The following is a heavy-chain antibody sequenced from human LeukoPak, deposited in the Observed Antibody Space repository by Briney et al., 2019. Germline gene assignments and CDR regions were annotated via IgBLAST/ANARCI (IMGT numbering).Heavy chain of an antibody. J-gene: IGHJ4*02. Sequence: GRSLRLSCAASGFTFSSYGMPWVRQAPGKGLEWVAVIWYDGSNKYYADSVKGRFTISRDNSKNTLYLQMNSLRAEDTAVYYCARGGYYYDSSPFDYWGQGTLVTVSS. D-gene: IGHD3-22*01. V-gene: IGHV3-33*01. CDR1: GFTFSSYG. CDR2: IWYDGSNK. CDR3: ARGGYYYDSSPFDY.